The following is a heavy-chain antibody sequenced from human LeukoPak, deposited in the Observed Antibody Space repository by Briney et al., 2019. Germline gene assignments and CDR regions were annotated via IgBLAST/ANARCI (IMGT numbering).Heavy chain of an antibody. CDR2: VNLQGST. CDR3: AREGGPYRPLDY. V-gene: IGHV4-4*02. J-gene: IGHJ4*01. CDR1: GGSITNTNY. Sequence: SETLSLTCGVSGGSITNTNYWTWVRQPPGKGLEWIGEVNLQGSTNYNPSLMGRVAISVDTSENHISLQLTSVTAADTAVYYCAREGGPYRPLDYSGHGTLVTVSS.